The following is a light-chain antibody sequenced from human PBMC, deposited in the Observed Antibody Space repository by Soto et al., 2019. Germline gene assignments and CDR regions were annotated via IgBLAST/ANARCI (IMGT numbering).Light chain of an antibody. J-gene: IGKJ1*01. V-gene: IGKV1-5*03. CDR3: QQYNSYSTT. CDR2: EAS. Sequence: DIQMTQSPSTLSASVGDRVTITCRASQSISSWLAWYQQKPGKAPKLLIYEASRLESGVPSRFSGSGSGTEFTLTISTLQPGDIATYYCQQYNSYSTTFGQGTKVEIK. CDR1: QSISSW.